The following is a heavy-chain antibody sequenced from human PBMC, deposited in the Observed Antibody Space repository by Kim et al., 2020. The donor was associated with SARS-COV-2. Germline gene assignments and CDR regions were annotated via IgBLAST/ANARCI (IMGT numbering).Heavy chain of an antibody. CDR3: ARDKGVAGGWDP. Sequence: GGSLRLSCAASGFTFSSYAMHWVRQAPGKGLEWVAVISYDGSNKYYADSVKGRFTISRDNSKNTLYLQMNSLRAEDTAVYYCARDKGVAGGWDPWGQGTLVTVSS. V-gene: IGHV3-30-3*01. D-gene: IGHD3-10*01. J-gene: IGHJ5*02. CDR2: ISYDGSNK. CDR1: GFTFSSYA.